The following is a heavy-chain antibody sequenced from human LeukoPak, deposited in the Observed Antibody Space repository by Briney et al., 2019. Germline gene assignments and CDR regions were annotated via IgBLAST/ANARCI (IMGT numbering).Heavy chain of an antibody. D-gene: IGHD2-15*01. CDR2: ISYDGSNK. CDR1: GFTFSSYA. CDR3: ASDRDIVVVVADPATFDY. J-gene: IGHJ4*02. V-gene: IGHV3-30*04. Sequence: GRSLRLSCAAPGFTFSSYAMHWVRQAPGKGLEWVAVISYDGSNKYYADSVKGRFTISRDNSKNTLYLQMNSLRAEDTAVYYCASDRDIVVVVADPATFDYWGQGTLVTVSS.